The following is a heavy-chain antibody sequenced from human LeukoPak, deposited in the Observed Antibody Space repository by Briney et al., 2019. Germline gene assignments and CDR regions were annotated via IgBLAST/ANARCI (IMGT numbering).Heavy chain of an antibody. CDR1: GYTFTSYD. D-gene: IGHD2-2*01. CDR3: ARARAGVVPAAKGGWFDP. Sequence: ASVKVSCTASGYTFTSYDINWVRQATGQGLEWMGWMNPNSGNTGYAQKFQGRVTITRNTSISTAYMELSSLRSEDTAVYYCARARAGVVPAAKGGWFDPWGQGTLVTVSS. J-gene: IGHJ5*02. V-gene: IGHV1-8*03. CDR2: MNPNSGNT.